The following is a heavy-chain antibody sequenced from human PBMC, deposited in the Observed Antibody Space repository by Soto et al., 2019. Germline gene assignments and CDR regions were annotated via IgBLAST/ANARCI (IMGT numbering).Heavy chain of an antibody. CDR1: GYTFTTYG. D-gene: IGHD2-8*01. V-gene: IGHV1-18*01. CDR2: ISAYNGDT. Sequence: QVQLVQSGAEVKKPGASVKVSCKASGYTFTTYGINWVRQAPGQGLEWMGWISAYNGDTNYAQDLQGRVTMTTATFTTTAYMELRPLRSDNAAVYYCAGDSHRYCTIGVCHQAYYSYSMDVWRQGTTVTVSS. CDR3: AGDSHRYCTIGVCHQAYYSYSMDV. J-gene: IGHJ6*02.